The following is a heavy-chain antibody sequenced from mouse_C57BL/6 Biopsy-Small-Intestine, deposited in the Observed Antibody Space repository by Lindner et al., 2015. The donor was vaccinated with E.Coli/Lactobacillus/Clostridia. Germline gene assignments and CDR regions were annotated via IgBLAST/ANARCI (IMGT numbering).Heavy chain of an antibody. J-gene: IGHJ2*01. D-gene: IGHD2-2*01. CDR3: ARRGVTTEYYFDY. Sequence: VQLQESGAELVGPGTSVKMSCKASGYTFTNYWIGWAKQRPGHGLEWIGDIYPGGGYTNYNEKFKGKATLTADKSSSTAYMQFSSLTSEDSAIYYCARRGVTTEYYFDYWGQGTTLTVSS. V-gene: IGHV1-63*01. CDR1: GYTFTNYW. CDR2: IYPGGGYT.